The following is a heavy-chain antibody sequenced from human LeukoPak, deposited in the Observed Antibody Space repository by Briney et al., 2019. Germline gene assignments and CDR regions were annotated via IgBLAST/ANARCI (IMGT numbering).Heavy chain of an antibody. Sequence: SGGSLRLSCAASGFTFSSYAMSWVRQAPGKGLEWVSAISGSGGSTYYADSVKGRFTISRDNSKNTLYLQMNSLRAEDTAVYYCARDRSSSWYGAFDLWGLGTMVTVSS. V-gene: IGHV3-23*01. CDR3: ARDRSSSWYGAFDL. D-gene: IGHD6-13*01. CDR1: GFTFSSYA. J-gene: IGHJ3*01. CDR2: ISGSGGST.